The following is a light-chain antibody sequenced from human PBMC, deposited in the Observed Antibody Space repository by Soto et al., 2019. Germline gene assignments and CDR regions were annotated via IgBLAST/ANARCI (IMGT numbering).Light chain of an antibody. Sequence: EVVLTQSPGTLSLXPGERATLSCRASQSVSSTYLAWYQHKPGQAPRLLIYGASSRATGIPDRFSGSGSGTDFTLTISRLEPEDFAVYYCQQYGGSPPITFGQGTRWRL. CDR1: QSVSSTY. CDR3: QQYGGSPPIT. J-gene: IGKJ5*01. V-gene: IGKV3-20*01. CDR2: GAS.